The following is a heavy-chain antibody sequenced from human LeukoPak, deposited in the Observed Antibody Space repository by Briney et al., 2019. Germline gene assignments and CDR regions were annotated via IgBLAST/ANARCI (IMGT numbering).Heavy chain of an antibody. CDR1: KFAFSSYA. D-gene: IGHD7-27*01. CDR2: IRRKTDTGTT. V-gene: IGHV3-15*01. J-gene: IGHJ4*02. CDR3: TTQQGSWALNY. Sequence: GGSLRLSCAASKFAFSSYAMSWVRQAPGKGLEWVGLIRRKTDTGTTDYAAPVKGRFTISRDDSKNTLYLQMNGLKTEDTAVYYCTTQQGSWALNYWGQGVLVTVSS.